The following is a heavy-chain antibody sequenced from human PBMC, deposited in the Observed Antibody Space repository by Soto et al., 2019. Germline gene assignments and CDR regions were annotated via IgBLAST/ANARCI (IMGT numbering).Heavy chain of an antibody. Sequence: ASVKVSCKASGYSFINFVISWVRQAPGQGLEWMGWISAYDGTTNYAQSLQSSVTMTTDTSTTTAYMELRSLKSDDTAVYYCAICDKKYFDVLTDVYYYYYMDVWGKGTTVTVSS. V-gene: IGHV1-18*01. CDR2: ISAYDGTT. CDR3: AICDKKYFDVLTDVYYYYYMDV. D-gene: IGHD3-9*01. J-gene: IGHJ6*03. CDR1: GYSFINFV.